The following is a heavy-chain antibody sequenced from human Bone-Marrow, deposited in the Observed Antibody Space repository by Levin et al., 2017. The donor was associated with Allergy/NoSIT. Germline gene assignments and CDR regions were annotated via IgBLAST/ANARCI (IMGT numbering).Heavy chain of an antibody. Sequence: GGSLRLSCKTSGYSFTTYWIGWVRQMPGKGLEWMGIIYPSDSDTTYRPSFQGQVTISADKSISTAYLQWSSLKASDTAMYYCVRLGTARFYYNMDVWGQGTTVTVSS. V-gene: IGHV5-51*01. CDR1: GYSFTTYW. CDR2: IYPSDSDT. J-gene: IGHJ6*02. D-gene: IGHD1-1*01. CDR3: VRLGTARFYYNMDV.